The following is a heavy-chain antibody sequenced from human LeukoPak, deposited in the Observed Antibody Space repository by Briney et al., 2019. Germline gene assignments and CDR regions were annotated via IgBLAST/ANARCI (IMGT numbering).Heavy chain of an antibody. CDR2: IQYDESDK. D-gene: IGHD6-19*01. Sequence: GGSLRLSCAASGLTFSTSGMHWVRQAPGKGLEWVAFIQYDESDKYYADSVRGRFTMSRDNSKNTLYLQMNSLRAEDTAVYYCAREGGITVAGKFDSWGQGTLVTVSS. V-gene: IGHV3-30*02. J-gene: IGHJ4*02. CDR1: GLTFSTSG. CDR3: AREGGITVAGKFDS.